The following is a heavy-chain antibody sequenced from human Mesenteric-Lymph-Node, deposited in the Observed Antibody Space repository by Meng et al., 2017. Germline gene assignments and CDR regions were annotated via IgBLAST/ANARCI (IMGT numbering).Heavy chain of an antibody. Sequence: GGSLRLSCGASGFSFNIYAMNWVRQAPGRGLEWVSGISRSSDSVYYADSVKGRFTISRDNSKNTLYLQMNSLRVEDTAVYYCAKDSVVAVIGGSFDYWGQGALVTVSS. CDR1: GFSFNIYA. CDR3: AKDSVVAVIGGSFDY. V-gene: IGHV3-23*01. CDR2: ISRSSDSV. D-gene: IGHD3-10*01. J-gene: IGHJ4*02.